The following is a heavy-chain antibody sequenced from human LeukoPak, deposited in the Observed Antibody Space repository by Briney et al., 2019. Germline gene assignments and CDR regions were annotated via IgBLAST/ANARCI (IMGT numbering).Heavy chain of an antibody. Sequence: GGSLRLSCAASGFTFSDYNMSWIRQAPGKGLEWVSYISSSGSTIYYADSVKGRFTISRDNAKNSLYLQMNSLRAEDTAVYYCARDQSGVVPAAFDYWGQGTLVTVSS. CDR1: GFTFSDYN. D-gene: IGHD2-2*01. J-gene: IGHJ4*02. CDR2: ISSSGSTI. V-gene: IGHV3-11*04. CDR3: ARDQSGVVPAAFDY.